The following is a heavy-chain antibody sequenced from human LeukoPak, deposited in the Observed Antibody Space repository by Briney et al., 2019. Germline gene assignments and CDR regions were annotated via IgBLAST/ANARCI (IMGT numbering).Heavy chain of an antibody. CDR3: ARILSSPYCSGGSCYDD. CDR1: GFTVSSGY. Sequence: GGSLRLSCAASGFTVSSGYMSWVRQAPGKGLEWVSVIYSGGSTYYADSVKGRFTISRDNSKNTLYLQMNSLRNEDTAVYYCARILSSPYCSGGSCYDDWGQGTLVTVSS. CDR2: IYSGGST. J-gene: IGHJ4*02. V-gene: IGHV3-53*01. D-gene: IGHD2-15*01.